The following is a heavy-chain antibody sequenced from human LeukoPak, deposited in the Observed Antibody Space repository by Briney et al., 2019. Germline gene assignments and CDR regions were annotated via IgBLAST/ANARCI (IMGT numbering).Heavy chain of an antibody. Sequence: GGSLRLSCAASEFTFSRSVMSWVRQAPGKGLEWVSGISDGGSDTYYADSVKGRFIVSRDNSKNTLYLLMSSLRAEDTAVYYCAKDGRSTTPGYWGQGTLVTVPT. CDR1: EFTFSRSV. D-gene: IGHD2/OR15-2a*01. CDR3: AKDGRSTTPGY. V-gene: IGHV3-23*01. CDR2: ISDGGSDT. J-gene: IGHJ4*02.